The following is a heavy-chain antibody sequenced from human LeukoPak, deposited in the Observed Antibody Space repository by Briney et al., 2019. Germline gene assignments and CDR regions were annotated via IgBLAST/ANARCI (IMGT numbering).Heavy chain of an antibody. Sequence: GGSLRLSCAASGFTVSSNYMSWVRQAPGKGLAWVSVIYSGGSTYYADSVKGRFTISRDNSKNTLYLQMNSLRAEDTAVYYCARDVYSYGSGSYYYYFDYWGQGTLVTVSS. D-gene: IGHD3-10*01. V-gene: IGHV3-53*01. CDR3: ARDVYSYGSGSYYYYFDY. CDR1: GFTVSSNY. J-gene: IGHJ4*02. CDR2: IYSGGST.